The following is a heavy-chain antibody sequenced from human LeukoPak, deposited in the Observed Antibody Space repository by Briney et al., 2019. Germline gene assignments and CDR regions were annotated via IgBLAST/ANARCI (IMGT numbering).Heavy chain of an antibody. CDR2: ISYDGSNK. CDR1: GFTFSSYG. CDR3: AKNGHRSWSDY. D-gene: IGHD2-15*01. V-gene: IGHV3-30*18. J-gene: IGHJ4*02. Sequence: GGSLRPSCAASGFTFSSYGMHWVRQAPGKGLEWVAVISYDGSNKYYADSVKGRFTISRDNSKNTLYLQMDSLRAEDTAVYYCAKNGHRSWSDYWGQGTLVTVSS.